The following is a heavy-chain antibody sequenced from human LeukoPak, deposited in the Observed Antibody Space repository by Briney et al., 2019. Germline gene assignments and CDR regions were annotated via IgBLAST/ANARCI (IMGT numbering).Heavy chain of an antibody. CDR1: GFIVSSNH. CDR3: ARDVYGDGYNSFDY. CDR2: IYSGGYSGGGP. D-gene: IGHD5-24*01. Sequence: GGSLRLSCAVSGFIVSSNHMNWVRQAPGKGLEWVADIYSGGYSGGGPFYADSVKGRFTTSSDSSKHTLFLQMNSLRAEDTAVYYCARDVYGDGYNSFDYWGLGILVTVSS. V-gene: IGHV3-66*01. J-gene: IGHJ4*02.